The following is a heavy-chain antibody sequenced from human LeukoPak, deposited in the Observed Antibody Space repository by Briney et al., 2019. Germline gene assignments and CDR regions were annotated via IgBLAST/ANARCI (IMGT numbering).Heavy chain of an antibody. D-gene: IGHD5-12*01. CDR2: IIPIFGTA. CDR3: AIYSGYEYYFDY. J-gene: IGHJ4*02. Sequence: ASVKVSCKASGGTFSSYAISWVRQAPGQGLEWMGGIIPIFGTANYAQKFQGRVTITANESTSTAYMELSSLRSEDTAVYYCAIYSGYEYYFDYWGQGTLVTVFS. CDR1: GGTFSSYA. V-gene: IGHV1-69*13.